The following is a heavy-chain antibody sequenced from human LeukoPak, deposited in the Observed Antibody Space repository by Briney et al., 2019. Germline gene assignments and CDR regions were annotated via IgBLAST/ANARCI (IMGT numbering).Heavy chain of an antibody. J-gene: IGHJ4*02. CDR1: GGSIGSYY. D-gene: IGHD2-21*01. Sequence: SETLSLTCTVSGGSIGSYYWSWIRQPAGKGLEWIGRLYASGTTYYTPSLKSRVTMSVDTSKNQFSLKLRSVTAADTAVYYCAVLAGVRSSDYWGQGTLVTVSS. V-gene: IGHV4-4*07. CDR2: LYASGTT. CDR3: AVLAGVRSSDY.